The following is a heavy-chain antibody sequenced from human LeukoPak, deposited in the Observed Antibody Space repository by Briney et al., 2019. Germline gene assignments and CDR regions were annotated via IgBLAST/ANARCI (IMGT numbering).Heavy chain of an antibody. CDR1: GGTFSSYA. J-gene: IGHJ4*02. CDR2: IIPILGIA. D-gene: IGHD5-18*01. V-gene: IGHV1-69*04. CDR3: ARGPYTAMVPIH. Sequence: SVKVSCKASGGTFSSYAISWVRQAPGQGLEWMGRIIPILGIANYAQKFQGRVTITADISTSTAYMELSSLRSEDTAVYYCARGPYTAMVPIHWGQGTLVTVSS.